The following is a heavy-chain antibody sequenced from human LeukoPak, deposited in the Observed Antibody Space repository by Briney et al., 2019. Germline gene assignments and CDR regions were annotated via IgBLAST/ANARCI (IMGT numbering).Heavy chain of an antibody. CDR2: IKQDGSEK. CDR3: ARDSYDSSGYPFGDIFDY. J-gene: IGHJ4*02. CDR1: GFTFSSYW. D-gene: IGHD3-22*01. Sequence: GGSLRLSCAASGFTFSSYWMSWVRQAPGKGLEWVANIKQDGSEKYYVDSVKGRFTISRDNAKNSLYLQMNSLRSEDTAVYYCARDSYDSSGYPFGDIFDYWGQGTLVTVSS. V-gene: IGHV3-7*03.